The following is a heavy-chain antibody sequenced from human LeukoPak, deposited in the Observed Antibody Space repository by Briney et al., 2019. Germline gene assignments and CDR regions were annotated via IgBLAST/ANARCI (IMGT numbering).Heavy chain of an antibody. D-gene: IGHD5-24*01. CDR2: IYYSGST. CDR3: ARGAGTKEMAFGH. J-gene: IGHJ4*02. Sequence: PSETLSLTCTVPGGSISTYSWSWFRQPPGKGLEWIGYIYYSGSTNYNPSLKSRVTISVDTSKNHFSLKLTSLTAADTAVYYCARGAGTKEMAFGHWGQGTLVTVSS. V-gene: IGHV4-59*01. CDR1: GGSISTYS.